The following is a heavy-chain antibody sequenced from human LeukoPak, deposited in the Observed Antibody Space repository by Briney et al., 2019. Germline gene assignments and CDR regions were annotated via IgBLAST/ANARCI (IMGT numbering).Heavy chain of an antibody. D-gene: IGHD2-15*01. CDR2: TYYRSKWYN. CDR3: ARIVGGSPDY. J-gene: IGHJ4*02. V-gene: IGHV6-1*01. CDR1: GDSVSSNSAA. Sequence: PSQTLSLTCAISGDSVSSNSAAWNWIRQSPPRGLEWLGRTYYRSKWYNDYAVSVKSRVTINPDTSKNQFSLQLISVTPEDTAIYYCARIVGGSPDYWGQGTLVTVSS.